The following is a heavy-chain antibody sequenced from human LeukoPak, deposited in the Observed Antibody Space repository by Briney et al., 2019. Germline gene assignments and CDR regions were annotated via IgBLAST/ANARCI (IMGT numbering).Heavy chain of an antibody. D-gene: IGHD1-26*01. CDR2: INTNGSSS. CDR3: ARVYSYSDPMDH. V-gene: IGHV3-74*01. J-gene: IGHJ4*02. CDR1: GFTFSSHW. Sequence: SGGSLRLSCADSGFTFSSHWMHWVRQAPGKGLMWVSRINTNGSSSNYAGSVKGRFTISRDNAKNTLYLQMNSLRAEDTAVYYCARVYSYSDPMDHWGQGTLVTVSS.